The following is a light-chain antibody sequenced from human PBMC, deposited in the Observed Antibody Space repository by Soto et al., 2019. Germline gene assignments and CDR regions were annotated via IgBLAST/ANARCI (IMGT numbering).Light chain of an antibody. CDR2: GTS. J-gene: IGKJ5*01. CDR3: QQYDNWPPVT. Sequence: EIVMTQSPATLSVSPGDRATLSCRASQSVSSNLAWYQQKPGQAPRLLIYGTSTRATGIPARFSGSGSGTEFTLTISSLQSEDFAFYYCQQYDNWPPVTFGQGTRLEIK. CDR1: QSVSSN. V-gene: IGKV3-15*01.